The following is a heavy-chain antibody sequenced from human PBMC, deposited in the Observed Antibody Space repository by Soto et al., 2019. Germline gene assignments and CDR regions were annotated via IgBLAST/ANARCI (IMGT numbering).Heavy chain of an antibody. CDR3: ARGGEITMMVVVNPPPNGMDV. Sequence: PGESLKISCKGSGYSLTSYWISWVRQMPGKGLEWMGRIDPSDSYTNYSPSFQGHVTISADKSISTAYLQWSSLKASDTAMYYCARGGEITMMVVVNPPPNGMDVWGQGTTVTVSS. CDR1: GYSLTSYW. CDR2: IDPSDSYT. D-gene: IGHD3-22*01. J-gene: IGHJ6*02. V-gene: IGHV5-10-1*01.